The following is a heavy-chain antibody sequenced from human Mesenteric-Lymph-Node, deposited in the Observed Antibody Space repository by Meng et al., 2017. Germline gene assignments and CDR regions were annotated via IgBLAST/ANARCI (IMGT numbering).Heavy chain of an antibody. J-gene: IGHJ4*02. CDR2: MNPYSGTT. Sequence: ASVKVSCKASGYTFTGQHINWVRQATGQGLEWMGWMNPYSGTTGYAQKFQGRVTLTRDTSISTAYMELSSLTSEDTAVYYCSRSYPGVGAWYCFSFWGQGTPVTVSS. V-gene: IGHV1-8*02. D-gene: IGHD6-19*01. CDR1: GYTFTGQH. CDR3: SRSYPGVGAWYCFSF.